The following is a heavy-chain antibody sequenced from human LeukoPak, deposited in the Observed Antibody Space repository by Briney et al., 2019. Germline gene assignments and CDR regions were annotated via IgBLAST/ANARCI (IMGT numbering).Heavy chain of an antibody. CDR3: ARGGAAGTYYYYMDV. CDR1: SGSIGSYY. J-gene: IGHJ6*03. CDR2: IYYSGST. D-gene: IGHD6-13*01. Sequence: SETLSLTCTVSSGSIGSYYWSWIRQPPRKGLEWIGYIYYSGSTNYNPSLKSRVTISVDTSKDQFSLKLSSVTAADTAVYYCARGGAAGTYYYYMDVWGKGTTVTISS. V-gene: IGHV4-59*01.